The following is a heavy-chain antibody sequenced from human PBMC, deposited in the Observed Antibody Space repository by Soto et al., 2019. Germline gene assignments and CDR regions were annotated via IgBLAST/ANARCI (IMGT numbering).Heavy chain of an antibody. V-gene: IGHV3-73*01. Sequence: GGSLRLSCAASGFSFGVSAIHWFRQASGKGLEWVGRIRSKPQNYAAAYAASVEGRFTISRDDSKNTSYLQMNNLKPDDTAVYFCTVVGATTDGFHYWGQGTLVTVSS. J-gene: IGHJ4*02. CDR1: GFSFGVSA. D-gene: IGHD1-26*01. CDR3: TVVGATTDGFHY. CDR2: IRSKPQNYAA.